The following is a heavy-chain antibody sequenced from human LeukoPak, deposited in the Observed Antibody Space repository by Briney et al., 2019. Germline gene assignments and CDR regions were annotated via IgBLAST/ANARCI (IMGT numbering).Heavy chain of an antibody. CDR3: ARVTYGSGTYGAFDY. CDR2: ISGSGDDT. D-gene: IGHD3-10*01. Sequence: GGSLRLSCAASGFTFSSHGMSWVRQAPGKGLEWVSTISGSGDDTYYADSVMGRFTISRDNSKNTLYLQMNSLRAEDTAVYYCARVTYGSGTYGAFDYWGQGTLVTVSS. J-gene: IGHJ4*02. V-gene: IGHV3-23*01. CDR1: GFTFSSHG.